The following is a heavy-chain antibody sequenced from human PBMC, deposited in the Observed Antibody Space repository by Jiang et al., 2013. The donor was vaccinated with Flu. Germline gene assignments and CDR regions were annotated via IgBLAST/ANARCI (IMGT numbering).Heavy chain of an antibody. CDR1: GGSISSGGYY. D-gene: IGHD4-23*01. CDR2: IYYSGST. J-gene: IGHJ5*02. Sequence: TLSLTCTVSGGSISSGGYYWSWIRQHPGKGLEWIGYIYYSGSTYYNPSLKSRVTISVDTSKNQFSLKLSSVTAADTAVYYCARDRAGGWFDPWGQGNPGHRLL. CDR3: ARDRAGGWFDP. V-gene: IGHV4-31*03.